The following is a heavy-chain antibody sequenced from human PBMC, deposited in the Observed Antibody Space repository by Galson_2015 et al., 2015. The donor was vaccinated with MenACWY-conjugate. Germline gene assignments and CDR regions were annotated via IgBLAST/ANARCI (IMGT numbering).Heavy chain of an antibody. J-gene: IGHJ3*02. Sequence: SLRLSCAASGFTFSNAWMEWVRQAPGKGLEWVGRIKNNRLGAATDYAAPVRGRFTITRDDSKNTLYLQMNSLTIEDTALYYCATDWGSGSHYVGALDIWGQGAMVTVSS. CDR2: IKNNRLGAAT. CDR3: ATDWGSGSHYVGALDI. D-gene: IGHD1-26*01. V-gene: IGHV3-15*07. CDR1: GFTFSNAW.